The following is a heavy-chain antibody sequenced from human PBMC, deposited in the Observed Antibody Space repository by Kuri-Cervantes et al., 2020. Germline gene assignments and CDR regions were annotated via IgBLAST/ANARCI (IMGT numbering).Heavy chain of an antibody. D-gene: IGHD6-13*01. Sequence: SGPTLVKPTQTLTLTCTFSGFSLSTSGVGVGWIRQPPGKALEWPALIYWDDDKRYSPSLKSRLTITKDTSKNQVVLTMTNMDPVDTATYYCAHRVAAAGTNWFDPWGQGILVTVSS. CDR2: IYWDDDK. CDR3: AHRVAAAGTNWFDP. J-gene: IGHJ5*02. CDR1: GFSLSTSGVG. V-gene: IGHV2-5*02.